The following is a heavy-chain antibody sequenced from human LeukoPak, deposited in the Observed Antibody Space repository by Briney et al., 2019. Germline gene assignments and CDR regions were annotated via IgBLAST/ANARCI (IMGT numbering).Heavy chain of an antibody. CDR1: GFTFDDYA. CDR3: AKVYIVGATKSAFDI. V-gene: IGHV3-9*01. D-gene: IGHD1-26*01. J-gene: IGHJ3*02. Sequence: GGSLRLSCAASGFTFDDYAMHWVRQAPGRGLEWVSGISWNSGSIGYADSVKGRFTISRDNAKNSLYLQMNSQRAEDTALYYCAKVYIVGATKSAFDIWGQGTMVTVSS. CDR2: ISWNSGSI.